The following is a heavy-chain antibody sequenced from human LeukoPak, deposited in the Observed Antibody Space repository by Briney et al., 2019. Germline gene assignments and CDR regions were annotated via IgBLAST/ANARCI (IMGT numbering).Heavy chain of an antibody. J-gene: IGHJ4*02. D-gene: IGHD2-2*01. CDR2: IWYDGSNK. CDR3: ARDPRCSSTSCYGGDYFDY. CDR1: GFTFSSYG. V-gene: IGHV3-33*01. Sequence: PGRSLRLSCAASGFTFSSYGMHWVRQAPGKGLEWVAVIWYDGSNKYYADSVKGRFTISRDNSKNTLYLQMNSLRAEDTAVYYCARDPRCSSTSCYGGDYFDYWGQGTLVTVSS.